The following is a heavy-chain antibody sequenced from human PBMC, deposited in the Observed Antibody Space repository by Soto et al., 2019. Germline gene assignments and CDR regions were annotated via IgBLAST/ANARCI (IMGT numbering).Heavy chain of an antibody. J-gene: IGHJ5*02. CDR3: ARVAADIASWLDP. Sequence: SETLSLTCTVSGGSISDRSYYWGWIRQPPGKGLEWLGSIYYSGSTYNNPSLKSRVTISVDTSKNQFSLKLSSVTAADTAVYYCARVAADIASWLDPWGQGTLVTVSS. D-gene: IGHD5-12*01. V-gene: IGHV4-39*07. CDR1: GGSISDRSYY. CDR2: IYYSGST.